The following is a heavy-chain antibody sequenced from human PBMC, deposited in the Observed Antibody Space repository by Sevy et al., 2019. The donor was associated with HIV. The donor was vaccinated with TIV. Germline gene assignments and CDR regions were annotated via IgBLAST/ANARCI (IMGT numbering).Heavy chain of an antibody. CDR3: ARGENDDEFFQY. CDR2: TSYDGSHK. Sequence: GGSLRLSCTVSEFIFSNFARHWVRQAPGKGLEWVAVTSYDGSHKYYADSVKGRFTVSRDNSRNILSLEMNSLRRDDTAVYYCARGENDDEFFQYWGQGTLVTVSS. CDR1: EFIFSNFA. D-gene: IGHD1-26*01. J-gene: IGHJ1*01. V-gene: IGHV3-30*04.